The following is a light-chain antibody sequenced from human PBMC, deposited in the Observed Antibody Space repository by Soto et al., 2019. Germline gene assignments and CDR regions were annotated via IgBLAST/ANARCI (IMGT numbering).Light chain of an antibody. CDR2: RNN. CDR3: AAWDDSLSGAV. V-gene: IGLV1-47*01. J-gene: IGLJ1*01. CDR1: SSNIGRNY. Sequence: QPVLTQPPSASGTPGQRVTISCSGSSSNIGRNYVCWYQQLPGTAPKLLIYRNNQRPSGVPDRFSGSKSGTSASLAISGLRSEDEADYYCAAWDDSLSGAVFGTGTKLTVL.